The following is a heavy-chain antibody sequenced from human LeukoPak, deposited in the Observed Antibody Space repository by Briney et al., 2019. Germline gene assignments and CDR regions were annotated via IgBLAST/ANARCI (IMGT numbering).Heavy chain of an antibody. J-gene: IGHJ4*02. V-gene: IGHV3-23*01. CDR2: ISGSGGST. CDR1: GLTFSNYA. Sequence: GGSLRLSCAVSGLTFSNYAMRWVRQAPGKGLEWVSAISGSGGSTYYADSVKGRFTISRDNSKNTLYLQMNSLRAEDTAVYYCAKVRGRSSSWYFDYWGQGTLVTVSS. D-gene: IGHD6-13*01. CDR3: AKVRGRSSSWYFDY.